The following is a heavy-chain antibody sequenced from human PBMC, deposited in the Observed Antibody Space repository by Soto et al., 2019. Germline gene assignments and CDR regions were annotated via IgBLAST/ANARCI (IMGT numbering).Heavy chain of an antibody. CDR3: ARGRRLLNSWNCSGGSCYSDRAIDY. CDR2: INHSGST. Sequence: PSETLSLTCAVYVGSFSGYYWSWIRQPPGKRLEWIGEINHSGSTNYNPSLKSRVTISVDTSKNQFSLKLSSVTAADTAVYYCARGRRLLNSWNCSGGSCYSDRAIDYWGQGTQVTVSS. CDR1: VGSFSGYY. D-gene: IGHD2-15*01. J-gene: IGHJ4*02. V-gene: IGHV4-34*01.